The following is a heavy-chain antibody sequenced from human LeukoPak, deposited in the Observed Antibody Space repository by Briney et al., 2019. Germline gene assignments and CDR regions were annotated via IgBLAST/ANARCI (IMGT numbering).Heavy chain of an antibody. CDR3: ARDKSSVGATGYYYYGMDV. J-gene: IGHJ6*02. CDR2: IWYDGSNK. D-gene: IGHD1-26*01. V-gene: IGHV3-33*01. CDR1: GFTFSSYG. Sequence: GGSLRLSCAASGFTFSSYGMHWVRQAPGKGLEWVAVIWYDGSNKYYADSVKGRFTISRDNSKNTLYLQMNSLRAEDTAVYYCARDKSSVGATGYYYYGMDVWGQGTTVTVSS.